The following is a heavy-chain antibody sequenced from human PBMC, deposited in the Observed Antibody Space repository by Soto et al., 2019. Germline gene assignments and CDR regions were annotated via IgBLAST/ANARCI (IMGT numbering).Heavy chain of an antibody. CDR3: AKKVNSGSGSQYFDY. J-gene: IGHJ4*02. CDR1: GFTFDDYA. CDR2: ISWNSGSI. Sequence: EVQLVESGGGLVQPGRSLRLSCAASGFTFDDYAMHWVRQAPGKGLEWVSGISWNSGSIGYADSVKGRFTISRDNAKNSLYLQMNSLRAEDTALYYCAKKVNSGSGSQYFDYFGQGTLVTVSS. D-gene: IGHD3-10*01. V-gene: IGHV3-9*01.